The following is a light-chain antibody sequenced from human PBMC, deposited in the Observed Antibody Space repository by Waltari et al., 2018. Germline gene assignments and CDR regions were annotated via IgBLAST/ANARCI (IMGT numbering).Light chain of an antibody. J-gene: IGKJ4*01. V-gene: IGKV4-1*01. CDR2: WAS. CDR1: QSVLYSSNKKNY. CDR3: HKYHSTPLT. Sequence: DIVMTQSQDSLAVSLGERATINCKSSQSVLYSSNKKNYLAWYQKKPGQPPKLLIYWASTRETGVPDRFSGSGSRTDFTLTISSLQAEDVTVYYCHKYHSTPLTFGGGTKVEVK.